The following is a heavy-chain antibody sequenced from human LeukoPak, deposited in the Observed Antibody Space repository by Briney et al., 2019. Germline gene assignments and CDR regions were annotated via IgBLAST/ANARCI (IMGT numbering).Heavy chain of an antibody. V-gene: IGHV4-59*01. J-gene: IGHJ4*02. Sequence: SETLSLTCTVSGGSISSYYWSWIRQPPGKGLEWIGYIYYSGSTNYNPSLKSRVTISVDTSKNQFSLKLSSVTAADTAVYYCARALRRSSGFLDYWGQGTLVTVSS. CDR2: IYYSGST. CDR3: ARALRRSSGFLDY. D-gene: IGHD6-19*01. CDR1: GGSISSYY.